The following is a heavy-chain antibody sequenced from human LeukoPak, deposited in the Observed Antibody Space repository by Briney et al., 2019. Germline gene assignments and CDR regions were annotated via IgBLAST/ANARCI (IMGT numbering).Heavy chain of an antibody. CDR3: ARRYGSGSSLDY. Sequence: SETLSLTCTVSGGSISSGDYHWSWIRQPPGKGLEWIGYIYYSGSTYYNPSLKSRVTISVDTSKNQFSLKLSSVTAADTAVYYCARRYGSGSSLDYWGQGTLVTVSS. J-gene: IGHJ4*02. V-gene: IGHV4-30-4*01. D-gene: IGHD3-10*01. CDR2: IYYSGST. CDR1: GGSISSGDYH.